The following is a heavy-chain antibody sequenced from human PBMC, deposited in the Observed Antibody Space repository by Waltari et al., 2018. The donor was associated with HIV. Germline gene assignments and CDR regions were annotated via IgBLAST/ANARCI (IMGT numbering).Heavy chain of an antibody. D-gene: IGHD3-10*01. J-gene: IGHJ5*02. CDR3: ATGVRYYGP. CDR2: IYPDDTA. Sequence: AESGGRLIQPGGSLGLSCTASNFSVSDKHVTWIRQAPGGSLEWVGVIYPDDTAHYADSVSCRFTISRAKSRTTVLLLMNGLFVDDTATYFCATGVRYYGPWGQGTRVTVSS. CDR1: NFSVSDKH. V-gene: IGHV3-53*01.